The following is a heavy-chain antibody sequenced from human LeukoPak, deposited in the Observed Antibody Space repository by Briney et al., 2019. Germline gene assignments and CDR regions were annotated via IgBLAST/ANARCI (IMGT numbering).Heavy chain of an antibody. CDR3: AKDPLALMAYATLFDY. Sequence: GGSLRLSCTVSGFTVSSNSMSWVRQAPGKGLEWVANIKQDGSEKYYVDSVKGRFTISRDNAKNSLYLQMNSLRAEDTAVYYCAKDPLALMAYATLFDYWGQGTLVTVSS. CDR1: GFTVSSNS. CDR2: IKQDGSEK. D-gene: IGHD2-8*01. V-gene: IGHV3-7*03. J-gene: IGHJ4*02.